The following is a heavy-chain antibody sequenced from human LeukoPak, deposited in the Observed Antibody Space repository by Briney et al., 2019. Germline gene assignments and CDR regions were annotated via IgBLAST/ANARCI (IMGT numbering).Heavy chain of an antibody. CDR1: GYTFTDYY. CDR2: INPNSGGT. CDR3: AREEVIAAAGPTLDY. J-gene: IGHJ4*02. V-gene: IGHV1-2*02. D-gene: IGHD6-13*01. Sequence: ASVKVSCKASGYTFTDYYMHWVRQAPGQGLEWMGWINPNSGGTNYAQKFQGRDTMTRDTSLSTAYMELSRLRSDDTAVFYCAREEVIAAAGPTLDYWGQGALVTVSS.